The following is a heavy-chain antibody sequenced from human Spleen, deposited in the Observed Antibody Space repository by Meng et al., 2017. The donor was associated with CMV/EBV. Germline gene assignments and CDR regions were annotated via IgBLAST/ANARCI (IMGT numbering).Heavy chain of an antibody. Sequence: MRWGREDRGKRLGWVAVISYDGSNKYYAVSVKGRFTISRDNSKNTLYLQMNSLRPEDTAVYYCAKETAACSGGSCYLDYWGQGTLVTVSS. CDR2: ISYDGSNK. V-gene: IGHV3-30*18. CDR3: AKETAACSGGSCYLDY. D-gene: IGHD2-15*01. J-gene: IGHJ4*02.